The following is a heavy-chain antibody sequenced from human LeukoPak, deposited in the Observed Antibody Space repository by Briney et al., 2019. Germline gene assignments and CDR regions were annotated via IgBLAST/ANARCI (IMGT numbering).Heavy chain of an antibody. J-gene: IGHJ4*02. CDR1: GGSISTYD. V-gene: IGHV4-59*01. CDR2: IYYSRST. Sequence: SETLSLTCTVSGGSISTYDWSWIRQPPGKGLEWIGYIYYSRSTNYNPSLKSRVTISVDTSKNQFSLKLSSVTAADTAVYYCARALTYGGYDLAYWGQGSLVTVSS. CDR3: ARALTYGGYDLAY. D-gene: IGHD3-9*01.